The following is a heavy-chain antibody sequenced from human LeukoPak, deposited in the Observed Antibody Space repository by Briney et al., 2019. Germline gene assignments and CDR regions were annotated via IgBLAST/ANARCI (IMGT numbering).Heavy chain of an antibody. D-gene: IGHD6-19*01. CDR3: ARDLWSGWDRVNFDY. J-gene: IGHJ4*02. V-gene: IGHV2-5*02. Sequence: ESGPTLVNPTQTLTLTCTFSGFSISTSGMGVGWIRQPPGKALEWLAGIYWDNDKRYSPSLKSRLTITKDTSKNQVVLTMTNMDPVDTGTYYCARDLWSGWDRVNFDYWGQGTLVTVSS. CDR2: IYWDNDK. CDR1: GFSISTSGMG.